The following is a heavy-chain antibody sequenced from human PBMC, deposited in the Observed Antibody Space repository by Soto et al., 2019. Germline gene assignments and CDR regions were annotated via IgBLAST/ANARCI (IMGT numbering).Heavy chain of an antibody. J-gene: IGHJ5*02. CDR1: GGSISNYY. Sequence: SETLSLTCNVSGGSISNYYWTWVRQSPEKGLEWIGYMYYNGNINYNPSLKSRVTVSIDTSKNQFSLTLKSVTAADTAVYYCASGGNWFDPWGQGVLVTVSS. V-gene: IGHV4-59*01. CDR3: ASGGNWFDP. CDR2: MYYNGNI. D-gene: IGHD3-16*01.